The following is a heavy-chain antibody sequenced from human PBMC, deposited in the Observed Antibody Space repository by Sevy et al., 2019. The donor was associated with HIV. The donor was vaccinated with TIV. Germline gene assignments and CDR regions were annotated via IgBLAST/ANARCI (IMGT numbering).Heavy chain of an antibody. CDR3: ARDFFSYQLLSYWYFDL. V-gene: IGHV3-49*04. J-gene: IGHJ2*01. CDR1: GFTFGDYT. Sequence: GGSLRLSCSASGFTFGDYTMSWVRQAPGKGLEWVGFIRSKAYGGTIEYAASVKDRFTISRDDSKSIAYLQMNSLKTEDTAVYYCARDFFSYQLLSYWYFDLWGRGTLVTVSS. D-gene: IGHD2-2*01. CDR2: IRSKAYGGTI.